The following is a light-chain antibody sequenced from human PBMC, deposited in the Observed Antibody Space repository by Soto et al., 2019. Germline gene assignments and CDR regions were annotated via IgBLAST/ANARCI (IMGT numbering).Light chain of an antibody. V-gene: IGLV2-14*01. CDR1: SSDVGSYNY. CDR3: SSYTSGSTLYV. CDR2: ASS. Sequence: QSVLTQPASVSGSPGQSITISCTGTSSDVGSYNYVSWYQQHPGKAPRLMIYASSNRPSGVSHRFSGSRSGNTASLTISGLQAEDEADYFCSSYTSGSTLYVFGSGTKV. J-gene: IGLJ1*01.